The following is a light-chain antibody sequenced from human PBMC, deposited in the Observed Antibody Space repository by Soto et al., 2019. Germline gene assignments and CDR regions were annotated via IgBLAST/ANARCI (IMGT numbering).Light chain of an antibody. Sequence: QSVLTQPASVSGSPGQSITISCTGTSSDVGGYNYVSWYQQHPVKAPKLMIYDVTNRPSGVSDRFPGSKSGNTASLTISGLQAEDEADYYCSSYTSSSTPYVFGTGTKLTVL. CDR1: SSDVGGYNY. CDR3: SSYTSSSTPYV. J-gene: IGLJ1*01. V-gene: IGLV2-14*01. CDR2: DVT.